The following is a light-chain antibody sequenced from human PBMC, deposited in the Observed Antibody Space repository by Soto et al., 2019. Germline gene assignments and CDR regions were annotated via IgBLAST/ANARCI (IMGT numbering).Light chain of an antibody. CDR1: SSNIGTNF. CDR2: SNA. V-gene: IGLV1-47*02. J-gene: IGLJ3*02. Sequence: QSVLTQPPSASGTPGQRVTISCSGSSSNIGTNFVYWYQQLPGTAPKLLIFSNAQRPSGVPDRFSGSRSGTSASLAISGLRSEDEADYYCAAWDDSRSGWVFGGGTKLTVL. CDR3: AAWDDSRSGWV.